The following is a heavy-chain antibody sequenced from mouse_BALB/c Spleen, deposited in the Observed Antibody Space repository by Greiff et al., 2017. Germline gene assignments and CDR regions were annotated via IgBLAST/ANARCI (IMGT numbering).Heavy chain of an antibody. V-gene: IGHV5-9-4*01. CDR2: ISTGGSYT. D-gene: IGHD2-10*02. J-gene: IGHJ4*01. CDR3: AGEYGNYYAMDY. CDR1: GFTFTSYA. Sequence: EVKLMESGGGLVKPGGSLKLSCAASGFTFTSYAMSWVRQSPEKRLEWVAEISTGGSYTYYPDTVTGRITISIDNAKNTLYLEMSSLRSEDTALYYCAGEYGNYYAMDYWGQGTSVTVSS.